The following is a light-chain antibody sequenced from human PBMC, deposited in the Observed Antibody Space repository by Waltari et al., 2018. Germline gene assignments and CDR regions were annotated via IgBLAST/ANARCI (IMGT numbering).Light chain of an antibody. J-gene: IGKJ2*01. CDR2: AAS. CDR1: QRISTY. V-gene: IGKV1-39*01. CDR3: QQTYSTPGYT. Sequence: DIQMTQSPSSLSASVGDRGTITCRASQRISTYLNWYQQKPGKAPKLLIYAASSLQSGVPSRFSGSGSGTDFTLTISSLQPEDFATYSCQQTYSTPGYTFGQGTKLEIK.